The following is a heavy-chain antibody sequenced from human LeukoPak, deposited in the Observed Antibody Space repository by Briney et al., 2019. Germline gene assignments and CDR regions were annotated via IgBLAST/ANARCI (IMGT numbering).Heavy chain of an antibody. CDR1: GFTFSSYA. D-gene: IGHD1-14*01. V-gene: IGHV3-23*01. CDR2: ISGSGGST. J-gene: IGHJ4*02. CDR3: ARRPGN. Sequence: GGSLRLSCAASGFTFSSYAMSWVRQAPGKGLEWVSAISGSGGSTYYADSVKGRFTISRDSSKNTLFLQMSDLTVEDTARYYCARRPGNWGQGILVTVSS.